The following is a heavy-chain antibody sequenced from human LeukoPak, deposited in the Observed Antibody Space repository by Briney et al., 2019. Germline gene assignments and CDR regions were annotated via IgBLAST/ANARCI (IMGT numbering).Heavy chain of an antibody. V-gene: IGHV1-8*01. CDR3: VRGLDGDFLDYNWFDS. D-gene: IGHD2-21*01. CDR1: GYTFTNYN. Sequence: ASVKVSCKASGYTFTNYNVNWVRQATGQGLEWMGWMNPISGYTGYAQKFQGRVTMTRDTSISTAYMELSSLRSEDTAVYYCVRGLDGDFLDYNWFDSWGQGTLVTVSS. CDR2: MNPISGYT. J-gene: IGHJ5*01.